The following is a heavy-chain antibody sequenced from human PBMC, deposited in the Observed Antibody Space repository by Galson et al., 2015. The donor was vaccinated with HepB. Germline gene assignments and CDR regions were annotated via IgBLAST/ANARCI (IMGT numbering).Heavy chain of an antibody. CDR2: IYYSGST. D-gene: IGHD6-13*01. CDR1: GGSISSSY. J-gene: IGHJ5*02. CDR3: ARDAPPAYSSSHHRGWFDP. Sequence: SETLSLTCTVSGGSISSSYWSWIRQPPGKGLEWIGYIYYSGSTNYNPSLKSRVTISVDTSKNQSSLKLSSVTAADTAVYYCARDAPPAYSSSHHRGWFDPWGQGTLVTVSS. V-gene: IGHV4-59*01.